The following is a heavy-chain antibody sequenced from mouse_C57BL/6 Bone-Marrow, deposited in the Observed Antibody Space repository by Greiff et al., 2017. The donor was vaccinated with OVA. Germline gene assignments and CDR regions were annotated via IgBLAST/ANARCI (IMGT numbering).Heavy chain of an antibody. Sequence: VHVKQSGPELVKPGASVKMSCKASGYTFTDYNMHWVKQSHGKSLEWIGYINPNNGGTSYNQKFKGKATLTVNKSSSTAYMELRSLTSEDSADYYCAARHYGSSYYFDYWGQGTTLTVSS. CDR1: GYTFTDYN. D-gene: IGHD1-1*01. CDR3: AARHYGSSYYFDY. J-gene: IGHJ2*01. CDR2: INPNNGGT. V-gene: IGHV1-22*01.